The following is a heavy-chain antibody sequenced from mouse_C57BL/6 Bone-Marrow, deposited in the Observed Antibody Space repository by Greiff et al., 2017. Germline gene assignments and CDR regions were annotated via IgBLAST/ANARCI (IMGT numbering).Heavy chain of an antibody. CDR2: IDPENGDT. J-gene: IGHJ2*01. CDR3: TPTGYYFDY. CDR1: GFNIKDDY. V-gene: IGHV14-4*01. D-gene: IGHD4-1*02. Sequence: EVQRVESGAELVRPGASVKLSCTASGFNIKDDYMHWVKQRPEQGLEWIGWIDPENGDTEYASKFQGKATITADTSSNTAYLQLSSLTSEDTAVYYCTPTGYYFDYWGQGTTLTVPS.